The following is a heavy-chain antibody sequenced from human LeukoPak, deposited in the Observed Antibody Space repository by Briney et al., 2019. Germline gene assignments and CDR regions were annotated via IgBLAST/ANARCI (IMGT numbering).Heavy chain of an antibody. Sequence: GGSLKLSCAASGFTFSGSAMHWVRQASGKGLEWVGRIRSKANSYAIAYAASVKGRFTISRDDSKNTAYLQMNSLKTEDTAVYYCTRHAIIAAAGRLYYYGMDVWGKGTTVTVSS. CDR3: TRHAIIAAAGRLYYYGMDV. CDR1: GFTFSGSA. D-gene: IGHD6-13*01. V-gene: IGHV3-73*01. J-gene: IGHJ6*04. CDR2: IRSKANSYAI.